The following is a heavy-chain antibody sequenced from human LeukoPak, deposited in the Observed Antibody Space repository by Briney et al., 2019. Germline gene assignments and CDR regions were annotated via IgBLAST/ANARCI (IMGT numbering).Heavy chain of an antibody. V-gene: IGHV5-51*01. J-gene: IGHJ3*02. CDR3: ARQVTPGIAAAGNGDAFDI. Sequence: WIRQPPGKGLEWMGIIYPGDSDTRYSPSFQGQVTISADKSISTAYLQWSSLKASDTAMYCCARQVTPGIAAAGNGDAFDIWGQGTMVTVSS. CDR2: IYPGDSDT. D-gene: IGHD6-13*01.